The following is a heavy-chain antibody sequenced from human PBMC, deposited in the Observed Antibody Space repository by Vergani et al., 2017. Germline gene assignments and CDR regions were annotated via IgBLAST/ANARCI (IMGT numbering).Heavy chain of an antibody. CDR3: ATGDYGDYEYFQH. D-gene: IGHD4-17*01. J-gene: IGHJ1*01. CDR2: IKQDGSEK. Sequence: EVQLVESGGGLVQPGGSLRLSCAASGFTFSSYWMSWVRQAPGKGLEWVANIKQDGSEKYYVDSVKGRFTISRDNAKNSLYLQMNSLRAEDTAVYYCATGDYGDYEYFQHGGEGMLVAVSS. V-gene: IGHV3-7*03. CDR1: GFTFSSYW.